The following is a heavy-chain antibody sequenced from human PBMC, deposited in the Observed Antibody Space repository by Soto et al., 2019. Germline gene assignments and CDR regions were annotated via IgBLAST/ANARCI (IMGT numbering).Heavy chain of an antibody. V-gene: IGHV3-74*01. CDR1: GFTFSSYW. J-gene: IGHJ4*02. CDR3: ARGTENPNYYDSSGYYSSDFDY. CDR2: INSDGSST. Sequence: GGSLRLSCAASGFTFSSYWMHWVRQAPGKGLVWVSRINSDGSSTSYADSVKGRFTISRDNAKNTLYLQMNSLRAEDTAVYYCARGTENPNYYDSSGYYSSDFDYWGQGTLVTVSS. D-gene: IGHD3-22*01.